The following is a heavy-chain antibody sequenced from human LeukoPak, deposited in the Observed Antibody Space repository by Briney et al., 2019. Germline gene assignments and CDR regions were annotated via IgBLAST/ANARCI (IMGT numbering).Heavy chain of an antibody. CDR2: ISSSSSTI. J-gene: IGHJ4*02. CDR3: ARVLHKRNYDSSTYYGY. CDR1: GFTFSTYE. Sequence: GGSLRLSCAASGFTFSTYEMNWVRQAPGKGLEWVSYISSSSSTIYYADSVKGRFTISRDNAKNSLYLQMNSLRAEDTAVYYCARVLHKRNYDSSTYYGYWGQGTLVTVSS. V-gene: IGHV3-48*03. D-gene: IGHD3-22*01.